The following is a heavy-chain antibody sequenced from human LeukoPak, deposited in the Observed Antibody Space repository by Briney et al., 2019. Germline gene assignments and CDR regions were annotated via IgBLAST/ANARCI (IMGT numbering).Heavy chain of an antibody. CDR2: ISWNSGSI. V-gene: IGHV3-9*01. J-gene: IGHJ4*02. CDR1: GFTFDDYA. Sequence: PGGSLRLSCAASGFTFDDYAMHWVRQAPGKGLEWVSGISWNSGSIGYADSVKGRFTISRDNAKNSLYLQMSSLRAEDTALYYCAKDTRMGDYWGQGTLVTVSS. CDR3: AKDTRMGDY.